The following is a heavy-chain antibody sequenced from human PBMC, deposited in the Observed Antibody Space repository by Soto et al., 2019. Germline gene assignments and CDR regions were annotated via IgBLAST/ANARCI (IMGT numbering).Heavy chain of an antibody. V-gene: IGHV4-59*01. J-gene: IGHJ3*01. CDR3: AREKALILGGYAFGY. CDR2: LLYRGTA. CDR1: DSSMSPYY. D-gene: IGHD1-26*01. Sequence: QVQLQESGPRLVKPSEPLSLTCSVSDSSMSPYYWTWFRQAPGKGLEWIGHLLYRGTATYNPALKGRVTISLDTSKKQVSLKLSSVIAADTAVYYCAREKALILGGYAFGYWGPGTLVTVSS.